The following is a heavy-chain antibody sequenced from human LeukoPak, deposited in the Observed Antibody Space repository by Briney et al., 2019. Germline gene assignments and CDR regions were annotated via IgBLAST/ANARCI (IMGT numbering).Heavy chain of an antibody. J-gene: IGHJ5*02. CDR1: GFTFSSYG. Sequence: PGGSLRLSWAAAGFTFSSYGMHWVRQAPGKGLEWVAVISYDGSNKYYADSVKGRFTISRDNSKNTLYLQMNSLRAEDTAVYYCAKSGGSYVGNWFDPWGQGTLVTVSS. CDR2: ISYDGSNK. V-gene: IGHV3-30*18. CDR3: AKSGGSYVGNWFDP. D-gene: IGHD2-15*01.